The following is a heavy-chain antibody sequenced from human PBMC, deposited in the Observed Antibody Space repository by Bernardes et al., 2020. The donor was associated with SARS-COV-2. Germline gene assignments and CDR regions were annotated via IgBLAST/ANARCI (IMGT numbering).Heavy chain of an antibody. CDR2: IAAYNYNT. Sequence: SFHTSCYSFTSHIISWVRQAPGQGLEWMGWIAAYNYNTKYTQKYQDRVTISMDISASTAYMEVRSLRSDDTAVYYCARATDYYGMDVWGQGTTVIVSS. CDR3: ARATDYYGMDV. D-gene: IGHD4-4*01. J-gene: IGHJ6*02. V-gene: IGHV1-18*01. CDR1: CYSFTSHI.